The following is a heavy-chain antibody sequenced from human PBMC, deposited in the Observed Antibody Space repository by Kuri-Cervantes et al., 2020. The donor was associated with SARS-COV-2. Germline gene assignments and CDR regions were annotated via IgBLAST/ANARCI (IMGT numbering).Heavy chain of an antibody. V-gene: IGHV3-21*01. Sequence: GESLKISCAASGFTFSSYSMNWVRQAPGKGLEWVSSISSSSSYIYYADSVKGRFTISRDKAKNSLYLQMNSLRAEDTAVYYCARESALLSLDYWGQGTLVTVSS. J-gene: IGHJ4*02. CDR2: ISSSSSYI. CDR3: ARESALLSLDY. D-gene: IGHD2-8*01. CDR1: GFTFSSYS.